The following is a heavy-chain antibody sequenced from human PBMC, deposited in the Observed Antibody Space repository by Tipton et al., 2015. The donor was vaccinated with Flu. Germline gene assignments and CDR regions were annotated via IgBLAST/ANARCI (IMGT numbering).Heavy chain of an antibody. Sequence: QLVQSGAAVQKPGASVQVSCKTSGYSFTDYHLHWIRQAPGQGLEWMGWINPNTGITTYAQRFQGRLTLTRDTSVTSVHMELASLTSDDMALYFCARLSGERVFDHWGQGTLVTVTP. V-gene: IGHV1-2*02. CDR2: INPNTGIT. CDR3: ARLSGERVFDH. J-gene: IGHJ4*02. D-gene: IGHD2-15*01. CDR1: GYSFTDYH.